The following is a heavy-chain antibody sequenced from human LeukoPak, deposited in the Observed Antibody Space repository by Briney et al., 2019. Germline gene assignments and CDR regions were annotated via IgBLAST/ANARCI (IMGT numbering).Heavy chain of an antibody. CDR1: GFTFSSYS. CDR2: ISSSSSTI. J-gene: IGHJ4*02. Sequence: GSLRLSCAASGFTFSSYSMNWVRQAPGKGLEWVSYISSSSSTIYYADSVKGRFTISRDNAKNSLYLQMNSLRAEDTAVYYCARAQNYYGSGSYFYYFDYWGQGTLVTVSS. D-gene: IGHD3-10*01. V-gene: IGHV3-48*01. CDR3: ARAQNYYGSGSYFYYFDY.